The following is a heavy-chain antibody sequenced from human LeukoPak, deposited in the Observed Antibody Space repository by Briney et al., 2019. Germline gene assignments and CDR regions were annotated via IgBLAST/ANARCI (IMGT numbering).Heavy chain of an antibody. CDR2: INYSGST. CDR3: ARDSVGATGHDAFDI. CDR1: GGSFSGYY. D-gene: IGHD1-26*01. J-gene: IGHJ3*02. V-gene: IGHV4-34*01. Sequence: SKTLSLTCAVFGGSFSGYYRSWIRQPPGKGLEWIGEINYSGSTNYTPSLKSRLTIPVDTSKNQFSLKLRSVTAADTAVYYCARDSVGATGHDAFDIWGQGTMATVSS.